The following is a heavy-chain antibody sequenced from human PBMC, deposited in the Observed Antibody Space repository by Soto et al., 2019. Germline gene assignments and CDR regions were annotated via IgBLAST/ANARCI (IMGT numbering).Heavy chain of an antibody. Sequence: QVQLQESGPGLVKPSQTLSLTCTVSAGSIGSGFYYWSWIRQHPGKGLEWIGYIYSRGNTYYNPSLKSRFTISLDTSDNQFSLTLSSVTAADTAVSYCARGTYYFYMDVWGKGTTVTVSS. CDR1: AGSIGSGFYY. J-gene: IGHJ6*03. CDR3: ARGTYYFYMDV. CDR2: IYSRGNT. V-gene: IGHV4-31*03.